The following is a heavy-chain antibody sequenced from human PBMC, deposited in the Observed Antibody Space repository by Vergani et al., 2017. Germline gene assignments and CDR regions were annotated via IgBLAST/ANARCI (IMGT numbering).Heavy chain of an antibody. CDR2: IKQDGSEK. V-gene: IGHV3-7*01. D-gene: IGHD3-3*01. J-gene: IGHJ6*03. CDR1: GFTFSSYW. Sequence: EVQLVESGGGLVQPGGSLRLSCAASGFTFSSYWMSWVRQAPGKGLEWVANIKQDGSEKYYVDSVKGRFTISRDNANNSLYLQMNSLRAEDTAVYYCARDPPCDFWSGYYYYYYMDVWDKGTMVTVSS. CDR3: ARDPPCDFWSGYYYYYYMDV.